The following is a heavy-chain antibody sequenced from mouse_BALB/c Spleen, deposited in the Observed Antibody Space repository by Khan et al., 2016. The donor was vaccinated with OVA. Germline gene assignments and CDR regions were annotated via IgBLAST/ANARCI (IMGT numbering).Heavy chain of an antibody. D-gene: IGHD3-3*01. V-gene: IGHV3-2*02. CDR1: GYSITSDYA. Sequence: EVQLVESGPGLVKPSQSLSLTCTVTGYSITSDYAWNWIRQFPGNKLEWMGYITYSGSTSYTPSLKSRFSITRDPSTNQFFLQLNSFTTEDTATYYCARGRAYWGQGTLVTVSA. J-gene: IGHJ3*01. CDR3: ARGRAY. CDR2: ITYSGST.